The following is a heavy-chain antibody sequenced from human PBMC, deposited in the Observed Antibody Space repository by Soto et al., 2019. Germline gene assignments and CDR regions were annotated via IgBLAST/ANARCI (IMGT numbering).Heavy chain of an antibody. V-gene: IGHV1-46*01. Sequence: SVKVTCKASGNIFTPYYMHWVRQAPGQGLEWMGIINPSGGRTTYAQKFQGRVTMTRDTSTSTFHMGLSSLTSEDTAVYYCAGLYHYDSSGYYDYWGQGTLVTVSS. J-gene: IGHJ4*02. D-gene: IGHD3-22*01. CDR1: GNIFTPYY. CDR3: AGLYHYDSSGYYDY. CDR2: INPSGGRT.